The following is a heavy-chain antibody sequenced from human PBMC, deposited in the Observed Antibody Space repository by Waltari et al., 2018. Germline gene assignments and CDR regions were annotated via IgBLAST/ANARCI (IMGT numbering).Heavy chain of an antibody. CDR1: GFMFRNYG. D-gene: IGHD4-17*01. J-gene: IGHJ4*02. Sequence: QVQLVESGGGVVQPGGSVRLSCVASGFMFRNYGMHWVRQAPGKGLEWVAVIRFDGSLKDYTYSVSGRFTISRDNSKDTLSLQMDSLRAEDTAVYYCARDLTPKQDDYAFDYWGQGALVTVSS. CDR3: ARDLTPKQDDYAFDY. V-gene: IGHV3-30*02. CDR2: IRFDGSLK.